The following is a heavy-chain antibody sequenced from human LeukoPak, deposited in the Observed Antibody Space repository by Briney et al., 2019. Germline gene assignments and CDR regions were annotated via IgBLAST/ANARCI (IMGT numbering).Heavy chain of an antibody. D-gene: IGHD2-21*02. CDR3: AKTTYCGADCYSWYFDY. Sequence: GGSLRLSCAASGFTFSSYSMNWVRQAPGKGLEWVSSISSSSSYIYYAGSVKGRFTISRDNSKNTLYLQMNSLRAEDTAVYKCAKTTYCGADCYSWYFDYWGQGTLVTVSS. CDR2: ISSSSSYI. CDR1: GFTFSSYS. V-gene: IGHV3-21*04. J-gene: IGHJ4*02.